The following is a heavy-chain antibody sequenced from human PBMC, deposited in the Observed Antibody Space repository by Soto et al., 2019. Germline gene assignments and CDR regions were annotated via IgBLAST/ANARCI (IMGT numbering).Heavy chain of an antibody. J-gene: IGHJ4*02. D-gene: IGHD2-2*01. CDR3: AREYCSSASCYGPEF. V-gene: IGHV1-18*01. CDR1: GYSLTSYG. Sequence: QVQLVQSGAEVKMPGASVKVSCKASGYSLTSYGISWVRQAPGQGLEWMGWISGHDGNTKYTQKLQGRVTVTTDTSTSTAYMDLRSLRSDDTAVYYCAREYCSSASCYGPEFWGQGTLVTVS. CDR2: ISGHDGNT.